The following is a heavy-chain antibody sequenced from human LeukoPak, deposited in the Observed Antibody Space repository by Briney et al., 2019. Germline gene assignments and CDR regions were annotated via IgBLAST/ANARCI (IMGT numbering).Heavy chain of an antibody. J-gene: IGHJ3*02. CDR3: ARGGMRNAYVEDPFET. CDR2: IYASGST. D-gene: IGHD4-17*01. V-gene: IGHV4-61*02. CDR1: GGSISSGSYY. Sequence: SETLSLTCSVSGGSISSGSYYWSWIRQPAGQGLEWIGRIYASGSTNYKPSLKSRVTISLDTSKNQISLKLNSVTAADTAVYYCARGGMRNAYVEDPFETWGPGTMVTVSS.